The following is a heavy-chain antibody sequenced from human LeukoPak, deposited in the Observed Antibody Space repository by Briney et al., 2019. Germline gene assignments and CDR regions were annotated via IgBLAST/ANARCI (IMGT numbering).Heavy chain of an antibody. CDR3: ARGRGATLNFYYFDY. CDR1: GFTFSSYS. D-gene: IGHD1-26*01. V-gene: IGHV3-21*01. CDR2: ISSSSYI. Sequence: PGGSLRLSCAASGFTFSSYSMNWVRQAPGKGLEWVSSISSSSYIYYADSVKGRFTISRDNAKNSLYLQMNSLRAEDTAVYYCARGRGATLNFYYFDYWGQGTLVTVSS. J-gene: IGHJ4*02.